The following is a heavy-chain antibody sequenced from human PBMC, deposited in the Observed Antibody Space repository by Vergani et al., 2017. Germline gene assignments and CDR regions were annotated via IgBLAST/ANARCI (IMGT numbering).Heavy chain of an antibody. D-gene: IGHD2-2*01. V-gene: IGHV1-2*02. CDR2: INPNSGGT. CDR3: ARVGTSSNRDYFDY. J-gene: IGHJ4*01. CDR1: GYTSTDYF. Sequence: QVQLVQSGAEVKKPGASVKVSCKASGYTSTDYFMHWVRQAPGQGLEWMGWINPNSGGTNYAQKFQGRVTMTRDTSISTAYMELSNLRSDDTAVYYCARVGTSSNRDYFDYWGKGTLVTVSS.